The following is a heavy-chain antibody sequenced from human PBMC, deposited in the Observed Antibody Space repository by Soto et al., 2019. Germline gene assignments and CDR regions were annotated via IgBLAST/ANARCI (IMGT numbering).Heavy chain of an antibody. Sequence: WTWIRQHPGKVLEWIGYIYYSGSTYYNPSLKSRVTISVDTSKNQFSLKLSSVTAADTAVYYCARVCGGDCHYGMDVWGQGTTVTVSS. D-gene: IGHD2-21*02. CDR2: IYYSGST. V-gene: IGHV4-31*02. J-gene: IGHJ6*02. CDR3: ARVCGGDCHYGMDV.